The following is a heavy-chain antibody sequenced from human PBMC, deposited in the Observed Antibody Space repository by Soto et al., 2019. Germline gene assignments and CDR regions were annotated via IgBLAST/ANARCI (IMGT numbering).Heavy chain of an antibody. V-gene: IGHV3-33*01. J-gene: IGHJ6*02. Sequence: GGSLRLSCAASGFTFSSYGMHWVRQAPGKGLEWVAVIWYDGSNKYYADSMKGRFTISRDNSKNTLYLQMNSLRAEDTAVYYCARDQVSGDPGRVRSYYGMDVWGQGTTVTVSS. CDR1: GFTFSSYG. CDR3: ARDQVSGDPGRVRSYYGMDV. D-gene: IGHD2-21*02. CDR2: IWYDGSNK.